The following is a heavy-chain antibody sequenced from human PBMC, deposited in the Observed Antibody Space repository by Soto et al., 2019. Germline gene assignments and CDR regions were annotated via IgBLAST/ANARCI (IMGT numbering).Heavy chain of an antibody. J-gene: IGHJ4*02. D-gene: IGHD2-15*01. Sequence: ASVKVSCRASGYTFTSYGISWVRQAPGQGLEWMGWISAYNGNTNYAQKLQGRVTMTTDTSTSTAYMELRSLRSDDTAVYYCARWLGYCSGGSCAPFHYWGQGTLVTVSS. CDR1: GYTFTSYG. CDR3: ARWLGYCSGGSCAPFHY. CDR2: ISAYNGNT. V-gene: IGHV1-18*01.